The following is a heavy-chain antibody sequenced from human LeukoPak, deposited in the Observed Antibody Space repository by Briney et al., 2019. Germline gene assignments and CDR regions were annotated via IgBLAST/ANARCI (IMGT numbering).Heavy chain of an antibody. CDR2: IYYSGST. D-gene: IGHD2-8*01. CDR3: AKNGQSGFSFDP. CDR1: GFTFSSYW. V-gene: IGHV4-59*06. J-gene: IGHJ5*02. Sequence: PGGSLRLSCAASGFTFSSYWMSWIRQHPGKGLEWIGYIYYSGSTYYNPSLKSRVTISVDTSKNQFSLKLSSVTAADTAVYYCAKNGQSGFSFDPWGQGTLVTVSS.